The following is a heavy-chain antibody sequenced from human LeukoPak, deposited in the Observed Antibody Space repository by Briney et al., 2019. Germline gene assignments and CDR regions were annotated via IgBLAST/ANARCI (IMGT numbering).Heavy chain of an antibody. J-gene: IGHJ4*02. CDR3: ARDSVAATPFDY. V-gene: IGHV4-4*07. CDR1: GGSISGYY. D-gene: IGHD2-15*01. CDR2: IYTSGST. Sequence: SETLSLTCTVSGGSISGYYWSWIRQPAGKGLEWIGRIYTSGSTNYNPSLKSRVTMSVDASKTQFSLKLSSVTAADTAVYYCARDSVAATPFDYWGQGTLVTVSS.